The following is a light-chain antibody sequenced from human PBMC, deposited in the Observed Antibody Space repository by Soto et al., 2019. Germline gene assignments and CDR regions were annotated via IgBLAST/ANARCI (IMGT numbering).Light chain of an antibody. CDR2: EVS. V-gene: IGLV2-14*01. J-gene: IGLJ1*01. CDR1: SRDVGGYNY. CDR3: NSYTSKSTGV. Sequence: QSALTPPASVSGSPGQSITISCTGTSRDVGGYNYVSWYQQHPGKAPKLIIYEVSNRPSGVSNRFSGSKSGNTASLTISGLQAEDEADYYCNSYTSKSTGVFGTGTKLTVL.